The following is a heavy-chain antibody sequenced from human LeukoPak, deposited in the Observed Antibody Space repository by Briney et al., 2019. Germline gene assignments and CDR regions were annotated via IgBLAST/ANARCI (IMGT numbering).Heavy chain of an antibody. CDR2: IYYSGST. J-gene: IGHJ3*02. V-gene: IGHV4-59*01. Sequence: SETLSLTCTVSGGSISSYYWSWIRQPPGKGLEWIWYIYYSGSTNYNPSLKSRVTISVDTSKNQISLKPSSVTAADTAVYYCARDKGRSSGSYLDAFDIWGPGTMVTVSS. D-gene: IGHD1-26*01. CDR1: GGSISSYY. CDR3: ARDKGRSSGSYLDAFDI.